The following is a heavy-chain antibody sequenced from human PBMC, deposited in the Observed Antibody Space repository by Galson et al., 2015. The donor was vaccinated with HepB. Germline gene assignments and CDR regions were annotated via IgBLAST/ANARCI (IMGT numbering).Heavy chain of an antibody. V-gene: IGHV6-1*01. D-gene: IGHD3-10*01. Sequence: CAISGDSVSSKSAAWNWIRQSPSRGLEWLGRTYYRSKWYSDYAVSVKSRITINPDTSKNQSSLQLNAVTPEDTAVYYCARVLAAFGRDDAFDIWGQGTMVTISS. CDR2: TYYRSKWYS. CDR3: ARVLAAFGRDDAFDI. J-gene: IGHJ3*02. CDR1: GDSVSSKSAA.